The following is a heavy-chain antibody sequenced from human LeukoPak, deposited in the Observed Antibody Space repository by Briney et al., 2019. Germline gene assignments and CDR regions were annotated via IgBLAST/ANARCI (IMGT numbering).Heavy chain of an antibody. D-gene: IGHD3-22*01. Sequence: PGGSLRLSCAASGFTLSAYGMNWVRQTPGKGLEWISYISSDSCVIYYADSVRGRFTISRDNRKDALSLQVSSLRDDDTAVYFCARTVLHLRYYDRSAFYLWGQGTLVTVSS. CDR1: GFTLSAYG. V-gene: IGHV3-48*02. J-gene: IGHJ4*02. CDR2: ISSDSCVI. CDR3: ARTVLHLRYYDRSAFYL.